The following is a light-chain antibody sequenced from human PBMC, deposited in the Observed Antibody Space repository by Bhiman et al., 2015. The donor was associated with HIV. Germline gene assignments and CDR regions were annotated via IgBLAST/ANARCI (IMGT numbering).Light chain of an antibody. CDR1: GGSIATNY. Sequence: NFMLTQPHSVSESPGKTVTFSCTGSGGSIATNYVQWYQQRPGGVPTTVIYEDNQRPSGVPDRFSGSIDSSSNSASLTISGLKTEDEADYYCQSYDSSNQGVFGGGTKLTVL. J-gene: IGLJ3*02. CDR2: EDN. CDR3: QSYDSSNQGV. V-gene: IGLV6-57*02.